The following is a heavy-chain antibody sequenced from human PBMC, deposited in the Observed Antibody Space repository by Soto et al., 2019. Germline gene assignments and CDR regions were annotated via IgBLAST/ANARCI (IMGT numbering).Heavy chain of an antibody. Sequence: QVQLVQSGAEVRKPGSSVKVSCEASGGSFISYIFTWVRQAPGQGLEWMGRSIPIQGRADYALKFQDRVTIAAARSTPTVYMELRSLRPEDTALYYCAKSLVFVDHAYMDVWGKGTTVTVSS. CDR3: AKSLVFVDHAYMDV. CDR1: GGSFISYI. D-gene: IGHD2-21*01. J-gene: IGHJ6*03. CDR2: SIPIQGRA. V-gene: IGHV1-69*02.